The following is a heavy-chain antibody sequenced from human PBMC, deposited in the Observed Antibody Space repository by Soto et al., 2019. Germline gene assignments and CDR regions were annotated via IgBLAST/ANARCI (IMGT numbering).Heavy chain of an antibody. CDR2: IIPISGTA. D-gene: IGHD2-2*01. CDR3: ARSQGSSTSLEIYYYYYGMDV. CDR1: GGTFSSYA. Sequence: QVQLVQSGAEVKKPGSSVKVSCKASGGTFSSYAISWVRQAPGQGLEWMGGIIPISGTANYAQKFQGRVTITADESTSTAYMELSSLRSEDTAVYYCARSQGSSTSLEIYYYYYGMDVWGQGNTVTVSS. J-gene: IGHJ6*02. V-gene: IGHV1-69*01.